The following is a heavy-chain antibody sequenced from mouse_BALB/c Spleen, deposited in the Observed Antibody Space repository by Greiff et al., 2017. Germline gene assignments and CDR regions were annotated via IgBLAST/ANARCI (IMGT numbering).Heavy chain of an antibody. CDR1: GYTFTDYY. CDR3: ARGDYGNYEDYFDY. V-gene: IGHV1-26*01. CDR2: VNPNNGGT. Sequence: VQLKESGPELVKPGASVKISCKASGYTFTDYYMNWVKQSHGKSLEWIGLVNPNNGGTSYNQKFKGKATLTVDKSSSTAYMELRSLTSEDSAVYYCARGDYGNYEDYFDYWGQGTTLTVSS. D-gene: IGHD2-1*01. J-gene: IGHJ2*01.